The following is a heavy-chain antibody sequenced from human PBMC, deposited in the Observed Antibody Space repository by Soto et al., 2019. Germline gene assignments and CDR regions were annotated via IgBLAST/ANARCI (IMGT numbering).Heavy chain of an antibody. V-gene: IGHV3-15*07. CDR2: IKSKTDGGTT. Sequence: EVQLVESGGGLVKPGGSLRLSCAASGFTFSNAWMNWVRQAPGKGLEWVGRIKSKTDGGTTDYAAPVKGRFTISRHDSKNTLYLQMNSLKTEDTAVYYCTTDDDFRIAVAGTDYYGMDVWGQGTTVTVSS. CDR1: GFTFSNAW. J-gene: IGHJ6*02. CDR3: TTDDDFRIAVAGTDYYGMDV. D-gene: IGHD6-19*01.